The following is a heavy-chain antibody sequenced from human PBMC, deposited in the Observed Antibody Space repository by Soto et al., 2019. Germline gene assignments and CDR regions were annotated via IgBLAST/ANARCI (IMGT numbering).Heavy chain of an antibody. D-gene: IGHD2-2*01. V-gene: IGHV3-66*01. CDR1: GFTVSSNY. Sequence: GGSLRLSCAASGFTVSSNYMSWVRQAPGKGLEWVSVIYSGGSTYYADSVKGRFTISRDNSKNTLYLQMNSLRAEDTAVYYCARDGLCSSTSCHYYYGMDVWGQGTRVTVSS. J-gene: IGHJ6*02. CDR3: ARDGLCSSTSCHYYYGMDV. CDR2: IYSGGST.